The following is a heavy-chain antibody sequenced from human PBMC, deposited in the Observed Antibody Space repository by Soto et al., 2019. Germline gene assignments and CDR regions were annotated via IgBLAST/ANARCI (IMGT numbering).Heavy chain of an antibody. V-gene: IGHV3-53*01. CDR2: IYSDGTT. Sequence: PGGSLRLSCAASGFTVNSHFMSWVRQAPGKGLDWVSVIYSDGTTYYADSVKGRFTISRDSSKNTLYPQMNSLGAEDTAVYYCATNDFWSGLRYWGQGTLVTVSS. J-gene: IGHJ4*02. CDR3: ATNDFWSGLRY. D-gene: IGHD3-3*01. CDR1: GFTVNSHF.